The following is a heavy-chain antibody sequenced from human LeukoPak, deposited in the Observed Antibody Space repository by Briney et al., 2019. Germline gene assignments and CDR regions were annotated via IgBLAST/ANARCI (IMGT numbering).Heavy chain of an antibody. D-gene: IGHD5-24*01. CDR2: IKQDGSKK. J-gene: IGHJ4*02. CDR1: GFAFSSYS. CDR3: TRVGYIDEGIDY. V-gene: IGHV3-7*04. Sequence: GGSLRLSCAASGFAFSSYSMNWVRQAPGKGLEWVANIKQDGSKKSYVASVKGRFTISRDNAKNSLYLQMNSLRAEDTAIYYCTRVGYIDEGIDYWGQGPLVTVSS.